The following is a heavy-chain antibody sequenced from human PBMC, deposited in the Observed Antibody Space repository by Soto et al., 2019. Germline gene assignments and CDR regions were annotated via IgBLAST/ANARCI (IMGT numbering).Heavy chain of an antibody. CDR2: IYYSGST. J-gene: IGHJ4*02. V-gene: IGHV4-39*01. CDR1: GGSISSSSYY. Sequence: SETLSLTCTVSGGSISSSSYYWGWIRQPPGKGLEWIGSIYYSGSTYYNPSLKSRVTISVDTSKNQFSLKLSSGTAADTAVYYCASMSRGYYGSGSYYYFDYWGQGTLVTVSS. D-gene: IGHD3-10*01. CDR3: ASMSRGYYGSGSYYYFDY.